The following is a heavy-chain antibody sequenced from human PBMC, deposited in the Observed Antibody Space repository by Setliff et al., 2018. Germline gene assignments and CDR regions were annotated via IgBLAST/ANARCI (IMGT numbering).Heavy chain of an antibody. CDR1: GYTFTSYY. CDR3: ARLEYGAYVDY. J-gene: IGHJ4*02. Sequence: GASVKVSCKASGYTFTSYYMHWVRQAPGQGLEWMGIINPSGGSTSYAQKFQGRVTMTRDTSTSTAYMELRSLRSDDTAVYYCARLEYGAYVDYWGQGTLVTVSS. V-gene: IGHV1-46*01. CDR2: INPSGGST. D-gene: IGHD2-8*01.